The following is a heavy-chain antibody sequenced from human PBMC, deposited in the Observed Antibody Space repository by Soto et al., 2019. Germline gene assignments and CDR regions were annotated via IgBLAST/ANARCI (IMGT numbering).Heavy chain of an antibody. CDR2: IWYDGSNK. Sequence: PGGSLRLSCAASGFTFSSYGMHWVRQAPGKGLEWVAVIWYDGSNKYYADSVKGRFTISRDNSKNTLYLQMNSLRAEDTAVYYCARVPGYSYGYYYYGMDVWGQGTTVTVSS. CDR1: GFTFSSYG. CDR3: ARVPGYSYGYYYYGMDV. J-gene: IGHJ6*02. D-gene: IGHD5-18*01. V-gene: IGHV3-33*01.